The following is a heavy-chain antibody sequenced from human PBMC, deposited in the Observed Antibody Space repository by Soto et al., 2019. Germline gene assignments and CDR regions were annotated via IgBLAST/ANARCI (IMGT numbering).Heavy chain of an antibody. V-gene: IGHV4-59*08. J-gene: IGHJ5*02. D-gene: IGHD2-15*01. CDR3: ARHVRVVAANWFAP. CDR2: IYYSGST. CDR1: GGSISSYY. Sequence: PSETLSLTCTVSGGSISSYYWSWIRQPPGKGLEWIGYIYYSGSTNYNPSLKSRVTISVDTSKNQFSLKLSSVTAADTAVYYCARHVRVVAANWFAPWGQGTLVTVSS.